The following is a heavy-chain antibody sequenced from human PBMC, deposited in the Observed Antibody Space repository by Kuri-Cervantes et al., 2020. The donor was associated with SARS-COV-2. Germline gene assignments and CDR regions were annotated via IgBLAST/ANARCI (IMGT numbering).Heavy chain of an antibody. CDR2: INAGNGNT. J-gene: IGHJ6*02. CDR3: ARERQQYYYYGMDV. Sequence: ASVKVSCKASGYTFTSYAMHWVRQAPGQRLEGMGWINAGNGNTKYSQKFQGRVTITRDTSASTAYMELSSLRSEDTAVYYCARERQQYYYYGMDVWGQGTTVTVSS. D-gene: IGHD6-13*01. V-gene: IGHV1-3*01. CDR1: GYTFTSYA.